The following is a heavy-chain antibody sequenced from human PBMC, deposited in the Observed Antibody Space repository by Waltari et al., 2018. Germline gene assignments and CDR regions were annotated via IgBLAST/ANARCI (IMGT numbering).Heavy chain of an antibody. V-gene: IGHV4-34*02. D-gene: IGHD2-15*01. CDR1: GGSFSGYY. CDR3: VRLEDCTGPGGHCYSGDPFALDV. Sequence: QVQLQQWGAGLLQSSETLSLTCAVYGGSFSGYYWGWVRQPPGKGLEWIGEINHAGYTNHNPSLRSRVTMSADTSKSQFPLKLNSVTAADTAVYYCVRLEDCTGPGGHCYSGDPFALDVWGQGTTVTVSS. CDR2: INHAGYT. J-gene: IGHJ6*02.